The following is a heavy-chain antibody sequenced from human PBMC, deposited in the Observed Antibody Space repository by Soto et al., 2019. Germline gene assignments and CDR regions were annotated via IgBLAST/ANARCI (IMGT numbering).Heavy chain of an antibody. V-gene: IGHV4-61*01. J-gene: IGHJ4*02. CDR2: IYYSGST. CDR1: GGSVSIGSYY. CDR3: ARSTEDSDY. Sequence: SDTLSLTCTVSGGSVSIGSYYWSWIRQPPGKGLEWIGYIYYSGSTNYNPSLKSRVTISVDTSKNQFSLKLRSVTAADTAVYYCARSTEDSDYWGQGTLVTVSS.